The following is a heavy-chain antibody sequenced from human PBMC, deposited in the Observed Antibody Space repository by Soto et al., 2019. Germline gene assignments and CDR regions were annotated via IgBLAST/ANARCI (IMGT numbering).Heavy chain of an antibody. CDR3: AKKVPGSNPLDS. CDR2: ISSSSSTI. D-gene: IGHD1-1*01. J-gene: IGHJ4*02. V-gene: IGHV3-48*01. Sequence: GGSLRLSCAASGFTFSSYSMNWVRQAPGKGLEWVSYISSSSSTIYYADSVRGRFTISRDNSKSTLYLQMNSLRVEDTAVYYCAKKVPGSNPLDSWGQGALVTVSS. CDR1: GFTFSSYS.